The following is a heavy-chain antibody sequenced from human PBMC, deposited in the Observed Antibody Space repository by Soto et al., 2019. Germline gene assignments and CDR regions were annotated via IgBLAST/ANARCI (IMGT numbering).Heavy chain of an antibody. J-gene: IGHJ4*02. CDR3: ARDGXGATVFFGYFDY. V-gene: IGHV3-33*01. CDR1: GIIFTGFG. D-gene: IGHD3-3*01. CDR2: IRYDGSNT. Sequence: QVQLVESGGGVVQPGGSLRLSCAASGIIFTGFGMHWVRQAPGKGLEWVAVIRYDGSNTYYADSVKGRFTISRDNSKNTLYLQMNSLRAEDTAVYXXARDGXGATVFFGYFDYWGQGALVTXSS.